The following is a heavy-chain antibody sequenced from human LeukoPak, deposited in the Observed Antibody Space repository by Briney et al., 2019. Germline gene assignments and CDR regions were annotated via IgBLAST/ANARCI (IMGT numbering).Heavy chain of an antibody. CDR1: GFTVSSNN. Sequence: GSLRLSCAASGFTVSSNNMSWVRQAPGKGLEWVSVIYSGGSTYYADAVKGRFTISRDNSKNTVYLQMDSLRAEDTAVYYCANSRGHGSGNLWGQGTLVTVSS. V-gene: IGHV3-53*01. CDR3: ANSRGHGSGNL. CDR2: IYSGGST. D-gene: IGHD3-10*01. J-gene: IGHJ5*02.